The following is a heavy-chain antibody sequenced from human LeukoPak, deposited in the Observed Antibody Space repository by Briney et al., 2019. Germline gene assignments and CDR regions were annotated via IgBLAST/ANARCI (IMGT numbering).Heavy chain of an antibody. D-gene: IGHD6-19*01. Sequence: GGSLRLSCAASGFTFSSYWMHWVRQAPGKGLVWVSRINSDGSSTSYADSVKGRFTISRDNAKNTLYLQMNSLRAEDTAVYYCAREEPGWYDRYLDFDYWGQGTLVTVSS. CDR2: INSDGSST. J-gene: IGHJ4*02. CDR3: AREEPGWYDRYLDFDY. CDR1: GFTFSSYW. V-gene: IGHV3-74*01.